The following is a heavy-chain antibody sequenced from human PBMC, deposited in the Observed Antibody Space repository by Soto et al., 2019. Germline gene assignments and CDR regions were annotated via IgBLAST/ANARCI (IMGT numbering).Heavy chain of an antibody. Sequence: QVQLQESGPGLVKPSETLSLTCTVSGGSISSYYWSWIRQPPGKGLGWIGYIYYSGSTNYNPSLKSRVTISVDTSKNQFSLKLSSVTAADTAVYYCASRAVRSGWYDSFDYWGQGTLVTVSS. D-gene: IGHD6-19*01. V-gene: IGHV4-59*01. CDR2: IYYSGST. J-gene: IGHJ4*02. CDR1: GGSISSYY. CDR3: ASRAVRSGWYDSFDY.